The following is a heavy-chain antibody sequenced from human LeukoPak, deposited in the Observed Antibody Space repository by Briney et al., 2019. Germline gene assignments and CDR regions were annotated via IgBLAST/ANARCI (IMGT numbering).Heavy chain of an antibody. CDR2: INTDGSST. CDR3: ARDPEWELLVD. D-gene: IGHD1-26*01. Sequence: GGSLRLSCAASGFTFSSYWMHWVRQAPGKGLVWVPRINTDGSSTSYADSVKGRFTISRDNAKNTLYLQMNSLRAEDTAVYYCARDPEWELLVDWGQGTLVTVSS. J-gene: IGHJ4*02. CDR1: GFTFSSYW. V-gene: IGHV3-74*01.